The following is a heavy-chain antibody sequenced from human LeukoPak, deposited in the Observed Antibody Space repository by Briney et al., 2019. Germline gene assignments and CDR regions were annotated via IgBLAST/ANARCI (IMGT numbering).Heavy chain of an antibody. CDR3: AKIRFYYDSSFDYWYFDL. Sequence: GGSLRLSXAASGFPFSSYVMGWVRQAPRKGVEWVSAITASSGGIYHADSVKGRFTISRDNSKNTLYLQINSLRAEDAAIYYCAKIRFYYDSSFDYWYFDLWGRGTLVTVSS. V-gene: IGHV3-23*01. J-gene: IGHJ2*01. CDR1: GFPFSSYV. D-gene: IGHD3-22*01. CDR2: ITASSGGI.